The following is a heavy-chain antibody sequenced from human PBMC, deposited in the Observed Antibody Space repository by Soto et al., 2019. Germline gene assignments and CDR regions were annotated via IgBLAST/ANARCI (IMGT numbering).Heavy chain of an antibody. CDR2: ISYDGSNK. J-gene: IGHJ4*02. Sequence: SLILSFAASGFTFSSYAMHLVRQAPGKGLEWVAVISYDGSNKYYADSVKGRFTISRDNSKNTLYLQMNSLRAEDTAVYYCARAPVYYDSTGIDYWGQGTLVTVSS. CDR1: GFTFSSYA. CDR3: ARAPVYYDSTGIDY. V-gene: IGHV3-30-3*01. D-gene: IGHD3-22*01.